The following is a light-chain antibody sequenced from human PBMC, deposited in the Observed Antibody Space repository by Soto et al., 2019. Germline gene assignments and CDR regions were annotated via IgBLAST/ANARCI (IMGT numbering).Light chain of an antibody. CDR2: GAS. Sequence: EIVLTQSPGTLSLSPGERATLSCRASQSVSSSYLAWYQQKPGQAPRLLIYGASSRTTGIPDRFSGSGSGTDFTLTISSLEPEDCAVYYCQQYGNSPRVTFGPGTKVDIK. CDR3: QQYGNSPRVT. CDR1: QSVSSSY. J-gene: IGKJ3*01. V-gene: IGKV3-20*01.